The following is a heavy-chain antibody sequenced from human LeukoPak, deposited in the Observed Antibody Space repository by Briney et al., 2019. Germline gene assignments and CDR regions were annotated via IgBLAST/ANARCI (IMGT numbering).Heavy chain of an antibody. CDR2: IYYTGIT. CDR1: GDSISTYF. J-gene: IGHJ4*02. D-gene: IGHD3-9*01. CDR3: ARGDYDILTGSPWYFDY. Sequence: SETLSLTCTVSGDSISTYFWSWIRQPPGKGLEWIGYIYYTGITNYNPSLKSRVTMSVDTSRNQFSLRLTSVTAADTAVFYCARGDYDILTGSPWYFDYWGQGALVTVSS. V-gene: IGHV4-59*01.